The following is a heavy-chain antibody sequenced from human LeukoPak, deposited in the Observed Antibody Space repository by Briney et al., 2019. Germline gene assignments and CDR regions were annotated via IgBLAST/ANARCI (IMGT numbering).Heavy chain of an antibody. CDR1: GGSFSGYY. CDR2: INHSGSA. Sequence: PSETLSLTCAVSGGSFSGYYWTWIRQPPGKGLEWIGEINHSGSANNNPSLMSRVTISLDTSKNHFSLNLSSVTAADTAVYYCARGQGTVTTHWGQGTLVTVSS. V-gene: IGHV4-34*01. D-gene: IGHD4-11*01. CDR3: ARGQGTVTTH. J-gene: IGHJ4*02.